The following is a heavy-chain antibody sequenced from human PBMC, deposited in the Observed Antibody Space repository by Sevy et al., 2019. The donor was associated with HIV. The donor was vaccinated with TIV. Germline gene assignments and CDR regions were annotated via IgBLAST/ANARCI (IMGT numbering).Heavy chain of an antibody. D-gene: IGHD2-2*01. CDR1: GFTFSSYA. V-gene: IGHV3-23*01. CDR2: ISGSGGST. CDR3: AKVSSTTHYYYYMDV. J-gene: IGHJ6*03. Sequence: GGSLRLSCAASGFTFSSYAMSWVRQAPGKGLEWVSAISGSGGSTYYADSVKGRFTISRDNSKNTLYLQMNSLRAEDTAVYYGAKVSSTTHYYYYMDVWGKGTTVTVSS.